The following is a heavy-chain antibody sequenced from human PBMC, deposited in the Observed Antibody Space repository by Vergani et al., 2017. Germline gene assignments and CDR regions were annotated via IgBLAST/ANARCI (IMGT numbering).Heavy chain of an antibody. V-gene: IGHV4-59*01. D-gene: IGHD5-24*01. CDR2: IYYSGST. CDR1: GGSISSYY. Sequence: QVQLQESGPGLVKPSETLSLTCTVSGGSISSYYWSWIRQPPGKGLEWIGYIYYSGSTNYNPSLKSRVTISVDTSKNQFSLKLSSVTAADTAVYYCARGRGCYNLPYFDYWGQGTLVTVSS. CDR3: ARGRGCYNLPYFDY. J-gene: IGHJ4*02.